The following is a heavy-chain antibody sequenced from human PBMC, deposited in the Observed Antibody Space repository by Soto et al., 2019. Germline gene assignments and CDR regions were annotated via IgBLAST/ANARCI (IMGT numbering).Heavy chain of an antibody. V-gene: IGHV1-18*01. D-gene: IGHD5-12*01. Sequence: GASVKVSCKASGYTFTSYGISWVRQAPGQGLEWMGWISAYNGNTNYAQKLQGRVTMTTDTSTSTAYMELRSLRSDDTAVYYCASFTLVRYDYPIIDYWGQGTLVTVSS. J-gene: IGHJ4*02. CDR3: ASFTLVRYDYPIIDY. CDR2: ISAYNGNT. CDR1: GYTFTSYG.